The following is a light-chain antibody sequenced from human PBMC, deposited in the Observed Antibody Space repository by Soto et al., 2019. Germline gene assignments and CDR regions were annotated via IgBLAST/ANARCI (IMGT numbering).Light chain of an antibody. CDR3: AAWDDSLNVYV. V-gene: IGLV1-44*01. Sequence: QSFLTQPPSASGTAGRRVTISCSGSSSNIGSNTVNWYQQLPGTAPKLLIYSNNQRPSGVPDRFSGSKSGTSASLAISGLQSEDEADYYCAAWDDSLNVYVFGTGTKVTVL. CDR1: SSNIGSNT. J-gene: IGLJ1*01. CDR2: SNN.